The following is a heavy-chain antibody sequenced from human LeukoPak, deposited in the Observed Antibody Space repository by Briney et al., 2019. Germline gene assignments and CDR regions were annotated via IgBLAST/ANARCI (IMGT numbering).Heavy chain of an antibody. D-gene: IGHD1-26*01. J-gene: IGHJ4*02. CDR3: LSGSHILPPY. Sequence: PGGSLRLSCAASGFTFSGYTIHWVRQAPGEGPEWVSAISGSGDSTYYSDSVQGRFTISRDNSKNTLYLQMTRLRVADSAVHFCLSGSHILPPYWGQGALVTVSS. CDR2: ISGSGDST. V-gene: IGHV3-23*01. CDR1: GFTFSGYT.